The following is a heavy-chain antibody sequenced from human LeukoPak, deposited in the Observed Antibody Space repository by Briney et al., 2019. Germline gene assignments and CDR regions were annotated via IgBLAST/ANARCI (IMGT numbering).Heavy chain of an antibody. CDR1: GGSINSGSYY. CDR3: ARESPGVWELLSHRGDDAFDI. D-gene: IGHD1-26*01. V-gene: IGHV4-61*02. J-gene: IGHJ3*02. Sequence: SETLSLTCTVSGGSINSGSYYWSWLRQPAGKGLEWIGRFYTSGSTNYNPSLKSRVTISVDKSKNQFSLKLSSVTAADTAVYYCARESPGVWELLSHRGDDAFDIWGQGTMVTVSS. CDR2: FYTSGST.